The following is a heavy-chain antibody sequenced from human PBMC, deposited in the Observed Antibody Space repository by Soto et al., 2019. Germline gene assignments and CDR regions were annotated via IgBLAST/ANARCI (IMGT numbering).Heavy chain of an antibody. CDR1: GGSISSYY. CDR2: IYYSGST. Sequence: SETLSLTCTVSGGSISSYYWSWIRQPPGKGLEWIGYIYYSGSTNYNPSLKSRVTISVDTSKNQFSLKLSSVTAADTAVYYCARHTNWDPMADAFDIWGQGTMVTVSS. V-gene: IGHV4-59*08. CDR3: ARHTNWDPMADAFDI. J-gene: IGHJ3*02. D-gene: IGHD7-27*01.